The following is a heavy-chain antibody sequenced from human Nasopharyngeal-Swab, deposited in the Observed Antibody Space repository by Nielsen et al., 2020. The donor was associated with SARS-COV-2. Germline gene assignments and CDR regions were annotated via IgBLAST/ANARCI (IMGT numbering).Heavy chain of an antibody. D-gene: IGHD3-22*01. CDR1: RMMFSDYE. CDR2: ISSSGSTT. Sequence: GESLKISCEASRMMFSDYEMHWVRQAPGKGLEWVSDISSSGSTTYYADSVKGRFTISRDNTKNSLFLQMNSLSAEDTAVYYCASSPFITVMERALDHWGQGTLVTVSS. J-gene: IGHJ4*02. CDR3: ASSPFITVMERALDH. V-gene: IGHV3-48*03.